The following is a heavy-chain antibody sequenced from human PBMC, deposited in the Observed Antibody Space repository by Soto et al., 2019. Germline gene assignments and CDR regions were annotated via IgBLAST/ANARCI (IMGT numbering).Heavy chain of an antibody. Sequence: QVQLVQSGAEVKKPGSSVKVSCKASGGTFGSYAISWVRQAPGQGLEWMGGIIPITATANYAQKFQGRVTITADESTSTASMQLSSLRSEDTAVYYCPRSQGSSTSLEIYYYYYYGMDVWGQGTTVTVSS. V-gene: IGHV1-69*01. CDR2: IIPITATA. J-gene: IGHJ6*02. CDR3: PRSQGSSTSLEIYYYYYYGMDV. CDR1: GGTFGSYA. D-gene: IGHD2-2*01.